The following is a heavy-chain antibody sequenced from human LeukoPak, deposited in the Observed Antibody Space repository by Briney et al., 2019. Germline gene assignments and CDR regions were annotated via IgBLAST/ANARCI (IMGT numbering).Heavy chain of an antibody. D-gene: IGHD1-14*01. V-gene: IGHV5-51*01. CDR3: AITRSHDAFDI. CDR1: GYSFTSYW. Sequence: GESLKISGKGSGYSFTSYWIGWVRQMPGKGLEWMGMIYPGDSDTRYSPSFQGQVTISADKSISTAYLQWSSLKASDTAMYYCAITRSHDAFDIWGQGTMVTVSS. J-gene: IGHJ3*02. CDR2: IYPGDSDT.